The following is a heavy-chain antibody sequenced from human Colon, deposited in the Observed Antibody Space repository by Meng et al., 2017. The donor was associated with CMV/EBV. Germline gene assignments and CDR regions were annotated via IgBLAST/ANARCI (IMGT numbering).Heavy chain of an antibody. CDR3: AKERFCDAPPKRSFDF. CDR2: ISGSGGST. J-gene: IGHJ4*02. D-gene: IGHD3-10*01. Sequence: GESLKISCKGSGYSFSTYWIGWVRQMPGKGLEWVSAISGSGGSTYYADSVKGRFTISRDNSKNTLYLQMNSLRAEDTAVYYCAKERFCDAPPKRSFDFWGQGTLVTVSS. V-gene: IGHV3-23*01. CDR1: GYSFSTYW.